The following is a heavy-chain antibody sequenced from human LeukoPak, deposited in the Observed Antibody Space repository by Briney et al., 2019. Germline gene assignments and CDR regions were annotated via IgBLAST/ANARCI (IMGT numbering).Heavy chain of an antibody. J-gene: IGHJ4*02. Sequence: GESLKIPCKGSGYRFTSYWIGWVRQMPGEELEWMGIIYPGDSDTRCSPSCHGQVTISADKSISTVSLQWSSLKASDTAMYYCRRRRGSGSYYMDPYFDYWGQGTLVTVSS. CDR1: GYRFTSYW. V-gene: IGHV5-51*01. D-gene: IGHD3-10*01. CDR2: IYPGDSDT. CDR3: RRRRGSGSYYMDPYFDY.